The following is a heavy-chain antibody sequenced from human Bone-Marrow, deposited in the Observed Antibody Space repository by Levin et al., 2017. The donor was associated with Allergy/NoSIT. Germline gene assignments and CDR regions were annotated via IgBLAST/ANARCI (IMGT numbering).Heavy chain of an antibody. Sequence: GGSLRLSCAASGFTFSSYGMHWVRQAPGKGLEWVAVISYDGSNKYYADSVKGRFTISRDNSKNTLYLQMNSLRAEDTAVYYCAKDGNGMGYSSSWFDYWGQGTLVTVSS. D-gene: IGHD6-13*01. CDR3: AKDGNGMGYSSSWFDY. V-gene: IGHV3-30*18. CDR2: ISYDGSNK. CDR1: GFTFSSYG. J-gene: IGHJ4*02.